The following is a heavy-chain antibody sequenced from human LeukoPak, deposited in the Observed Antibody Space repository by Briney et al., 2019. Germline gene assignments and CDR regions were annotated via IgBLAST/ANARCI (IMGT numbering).Heavy chain of an antibody. CDR1: GYTFTNYG. Sequence: ASVKVSCKASGYTFTNYGISWVRQAPGQGLEWMGWSSPYNGKTNYAQKLQGRVTMTTDTSTSTAYMELRSLRSNDTAMYYCARGLLTFGGVIGGPQALEYFQHWGQGTLVTVSS. J-gene: IGHJ1*01. D-gene: IGHD3-16*02. CDR2: SSPYNGKT. V-gene: IGHV1-18*01. CDR3: ARGLLTFGGVIGGPQALEYFQH.